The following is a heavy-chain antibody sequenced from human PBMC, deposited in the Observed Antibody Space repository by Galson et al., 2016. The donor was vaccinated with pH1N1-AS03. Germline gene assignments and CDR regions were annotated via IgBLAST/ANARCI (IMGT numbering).Heavy chain of an antibody. CDR3: ARGEMIGDDS. J-gene: IGHJ4*02. D-gene: IGHD3-16*01. Sequence: SLRLSCAASGLEFSYFWMTWVRQAPGKRPEWVANIKQDGSETHYVDSVKGRFTISRDNAKNSLYLQMNSLRVEDTAMYYCARGEMIGDDSWGQGTLVTVSS. CDR2: IKQDGSET. CDR1: GLEFSYFW. V-gene: IGHV3-7*03.